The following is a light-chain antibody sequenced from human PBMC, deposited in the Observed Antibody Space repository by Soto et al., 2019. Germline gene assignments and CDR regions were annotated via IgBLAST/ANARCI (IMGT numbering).Light chain of an antibody. V-gene: IGLV1-44*01. CDR3: AAWDDTLNGDV. Sequence: QSVLTQSPSASGTPGQRVTISCSGSSSNIGSNTVNWYQQLSGTAPKLLIYSNDQRPSGVPDRFSGSKSGTSASLAISGLQSEDEADYYCAAWDDTLNGDVFGAGTKLTVL. CDR1: SSNIGSNT. CDR2: SND. J-gene: IGLJ1*01.